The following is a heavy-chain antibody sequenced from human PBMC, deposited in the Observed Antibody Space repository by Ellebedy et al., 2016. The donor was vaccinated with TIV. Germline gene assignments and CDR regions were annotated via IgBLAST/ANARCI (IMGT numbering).Heavy chain of an antibody. V-gene: IGHV1-2*02. Sequence: AVSVKVSCKASGYTFTGYYMHWVRQAPGQGLEWMGWINPNSGGTNYAQKFQGRVTMTRDTSISTAYMELSRLRSDDTAVYYCARSNIVVVVAATQNSRFDPWGQGTLVTVSS. CDR1: GYTFTGYY. CDR3: ARSNIVVVVAATQNSRFDP. D-gene: IGHD2-15*01. CDR2: INPNSGGT. J-gene: IGHJ5*02.